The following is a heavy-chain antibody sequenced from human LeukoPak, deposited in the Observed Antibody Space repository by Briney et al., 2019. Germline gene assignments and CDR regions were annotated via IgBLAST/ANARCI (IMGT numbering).Heavy chain of an antibody. CDR1: GFTFSSYG. J-gene: IGHJ4*02. Sequence: PGGSLRLSCAASGFTFSSYGMHWVRQAPGKGLEWVAFIRYDGSNKYYADSVKGRFTISRDNAKNSLYLQMNSLRAEDTAVYYCARLIAVAGTVDYWGQGTLVTVSS. CDR2: IRYDGSNK. CDR3: ARLIAVAGTVDY. D-gene: IGHD6-19*01. V-gene: IGHV3-30*02.